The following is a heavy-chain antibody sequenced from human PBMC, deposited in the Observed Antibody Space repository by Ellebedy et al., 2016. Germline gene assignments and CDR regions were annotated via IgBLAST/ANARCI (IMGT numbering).Heavy chain of an antibody. J-gene: IGHJ4*02. CDR1: GFTFSHYA. V-gene: IGHV3-30*04. CDR2: ISDDGLNK. CDR3: VSQIALGY. D-gene: IGHD3-22*01. Sequence: GGSLRLXXEASGFTFSHYAMHWVRQAPGKGLEWVAFISDDGLNKYHAASVKGRFTISRDNAKNTLYLQMNSLRAEDTAVYYCVSQIALGYWGQGTLVTVSS.